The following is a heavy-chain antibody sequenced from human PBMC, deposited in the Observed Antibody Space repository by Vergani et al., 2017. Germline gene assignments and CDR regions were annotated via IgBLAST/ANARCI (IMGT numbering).Heavy chain of an antibody. CDR2: IYHSGST. D-gene: IGHD2-15*01. V-gene: IGHV4-30-2*01. CDR1: GDSISSGGHS. Sequence: QLHLQESGSRLVKPSETLSLTCTVSGDSISSGGHSWSWIRQPPGKGLEWVGYIYHSGSTYYNPSLKSRLTISVDESRNQFSLQLTSVTAADTAVYFCARVIGGSCYRCWYFDLWGRGTLVTVSS. J-gene: IGHJ2*01. CDR3: ARVIGGSCYRCWYFDL.